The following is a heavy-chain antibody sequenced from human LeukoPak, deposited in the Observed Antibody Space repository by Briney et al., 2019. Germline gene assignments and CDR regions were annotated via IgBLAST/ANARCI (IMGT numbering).Heavy chain of an antibody. CDR3: AREHIATSGNNWFDP. J-gene: IGHJ5*02. CDR2: ISYDGRNK. Sequence: GGSLRLSCAASGFTFSDYAMHWVRQAPGKGREWVAVISYDGRNKYYADSVKGRFTISRDNSKNTLFLQMNSLRAEDTAVYSCAREHIATSGNNWFDPWGQGTLVTVSS. CDR1: GFTFSDYA. V-gene: IGHV3-30*04. D-gene: IGHD6-13*01.